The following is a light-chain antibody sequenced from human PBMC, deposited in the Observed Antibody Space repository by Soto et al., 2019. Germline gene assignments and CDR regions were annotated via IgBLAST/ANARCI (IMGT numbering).Light chain of an antibody. J-gene: IGLJ2*01. CDR2: EVN. Sequence: QSALTQPASVSGSPGQSITISCTGTSSDIGAYNYVSWYQQHPGSAPKLIIYEVNNRPAGVSSRFSGSKSVNTASLTISWLQGDDEADYYCRSYTTLSTVFGGGTKVTVL. V-gene: IGLV2-14*01. CDR3: RSYTTLSTV. CDR1: SSDIGAYNY.